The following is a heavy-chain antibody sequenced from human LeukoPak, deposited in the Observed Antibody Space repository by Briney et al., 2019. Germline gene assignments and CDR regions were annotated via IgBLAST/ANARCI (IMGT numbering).Heavy chain of an antibody. D-gene: IGHD6-6*01. CDR2: IKSKTDGGTT. CDR1: AFTFSNDW. V-gene: IGHV3-15*01. J-gene: IGHJ4*02. CDR3: TRQQLVFDC. Sequence: GGSLRLSCAASAFTFSNDWMSWVRQAPGKGLEWVGHIKSKTDGGTTDYAAPVKGRFTISRDDLKNTLYLQMNSLKTEDTAVYYCTRQQLVFDCWGQGTLVTVSS.